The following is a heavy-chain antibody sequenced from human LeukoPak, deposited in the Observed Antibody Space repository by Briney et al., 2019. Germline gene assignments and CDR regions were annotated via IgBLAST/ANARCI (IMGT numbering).Heavy chain of an antibody. V-gene: IGHV4-39*07. D-gene: IGHD3-16*02. CDR3: ARVKRDYDYVWGSYRSGRFDY. CDR1: GGSISSSSYY. CDR2: IYYSGST. J-gene: IGHJ4*02. Sequence: PSETLSLTCTVSGGSISSSSYYWGWIRQPPGKGLEWIGSIYYSGSTYYNPSLKSRVTISVDTSKNQFSLKLSSVTAADTAVYYCARVKRDYDYVWGSYRSGRFDYWGQGTLVTVSS.